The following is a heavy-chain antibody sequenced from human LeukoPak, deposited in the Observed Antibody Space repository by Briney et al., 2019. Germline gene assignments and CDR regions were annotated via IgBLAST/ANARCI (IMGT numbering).Heavy chain of an antibody. V-gene: IGHV4-39*01. CDR1: GGSISSSSYY. CDR2: IYYSGST. Sequence: KTSETLSLTCTVSGGSISSSSYYWGWIRQPPGKGLEWIGSIYYSGSTYYNPSLKSRVTISVDTSKNQFSLKLSSVTAADTAVYYCARHIGGRYYYYMDVWGKGTTVTISS. J-gene: IGHJ6*03. D-gene: IGHD3-16*02. CDR3: ARHIGGRYYYYMDV.